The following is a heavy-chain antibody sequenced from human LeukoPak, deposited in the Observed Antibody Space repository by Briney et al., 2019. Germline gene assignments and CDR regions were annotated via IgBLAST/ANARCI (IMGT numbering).Heavy chain of an antibody. V-gene: IGHV3-23*01. CDR1: GFAFGPFA. CDR2: ITGDDST. J-gene: IGHJ4*02. D-gene: IGHD3-3*01. Sequence: PRGSLRLSCAASGFAFGPFAFSWVPLAPGKGLEWVSSITGDDSTYYTDSAKGRFTISRDTSRNTLYLQMNSVRAEDTALYYCAKGHYDFRDYWGQGTLVTVSS. CDR3: AKGHYDFRDY.